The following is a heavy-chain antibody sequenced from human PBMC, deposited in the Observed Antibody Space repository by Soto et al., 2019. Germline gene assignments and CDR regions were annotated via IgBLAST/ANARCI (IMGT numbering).Heavy chain of an antibody. CDR2: INPSGGST. V-gene: IGHV1-46*01. CDR1: GYTFTSYY. D-gene: IGHD5-18*01. J-gene: IGHJ3*02. Sequence: SVKVSCKASGYTFTSYYMHWVRQAPGQGLEWMGIINPSGGSTSDAQKFQGRVTMTRDTSTSTVYMELSSLRSEDTAVYYCARVKVDTAMVLTGDAFEIWGQGKMVTVSS. CDR3: ARVKVDTAMVLTGDAFEI.